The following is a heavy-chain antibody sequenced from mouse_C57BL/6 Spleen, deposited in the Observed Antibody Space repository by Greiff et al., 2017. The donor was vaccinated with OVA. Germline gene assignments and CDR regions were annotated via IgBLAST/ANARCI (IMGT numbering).Heavy chain of an antibody. CDR1: GYTFTSYW. V-gene: IGHV1-55*01. CDR3: ASGVYYGSSYCPFAY. J-gene: IGHJ3*01. Sequence: QVQLQQPGAELVKPGASVKMSCKASGYTFTSYWITWVKQRPGQGLEWIGDIYPGSGSTNYNEKFKSKATLTVETSSSTAYMQLSSLTSEDSAVYYCASGVYYGSSYCPFAYWGQGTLVTVSA. D-gene: IGHD1-1*01. CDR2: IYPGSGST.